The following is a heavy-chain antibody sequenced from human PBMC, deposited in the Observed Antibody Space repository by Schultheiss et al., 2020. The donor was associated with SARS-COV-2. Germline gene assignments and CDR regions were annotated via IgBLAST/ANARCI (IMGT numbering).Heavy chain of an antibody. V-gene: IGHV3-15*01. J-gene: IGHJ4*02. Sequence: GGSLRLSCAVSGFGLGGYEMNWVRQAPGKGLEWVGRIKSKTDGGTTDYAAPVKGRFTISRDDSKNTLYLQMNSLKTEDTAVYYCTTDPPYYDFWSGRLDYWGQGTLVTVSS. D-gene: IGHD3-3*01. CDR2: IKSKTDGGTT. CDR1: GFGLGGYE. CDR3: TTDPPYYDFWSGRLDY.